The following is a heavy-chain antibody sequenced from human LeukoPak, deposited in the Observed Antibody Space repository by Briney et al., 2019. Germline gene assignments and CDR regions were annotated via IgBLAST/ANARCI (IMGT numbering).Heavy chain of an antibody. J-gene: IGHJ4*02. CDR1: GYTFISYD. Sequence: ASVKVSCKASGYTFISYDINWVRQATGQGLEWMGWMNPNSGNTGYAQKFQGRVTITRNTSISTAYMELSSLRSEDTAVYYCARGAAVAGTSDYFDYWGQGTLVTVSS. V-gene: IGHV1-8*03. D-gene: IGHD6-19*01. CDR3: ARGAAVAGTSDYFDY. CDR2: MNPNSGNT.